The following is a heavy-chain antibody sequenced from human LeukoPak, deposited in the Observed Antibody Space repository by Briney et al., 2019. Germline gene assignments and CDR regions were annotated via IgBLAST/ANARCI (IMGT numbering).Heavy chain of an antibody. V-gene: IGHV4-39*07. Sequence: SETLTLTCTVSGGSISSSSYYWGWIRQPPGKGLEWIWSIYYSGSNYDNPSLKSRITISVDTSKNQFSLKLSSVTAADTAVYYCARDRNGNFDYWGQGTLVTVSS. CDR1: GGSISSSSYY. CDR2: IYYSGSN. J-gene: IGHJ4*02. D-gene: IGHD1-14*01. CDR3: ARDRNGNFDY.